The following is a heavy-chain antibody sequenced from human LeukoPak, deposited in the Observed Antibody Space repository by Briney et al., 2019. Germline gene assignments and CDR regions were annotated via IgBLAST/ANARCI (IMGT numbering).Heavy chain of an antibody. CDR2: IYYSGST. CDR1: GASISSGDYY. Sequence: SETLSLTCTVSGASISSGDYYWSWIRQPPGKGLEWIGYIYYSGSTNYNPSLKSRVTISVDTSKNQFSLKLSSVTAADTAVYYCARVAGTLDYWGQGTLVTVSS. CDR3: ARVAGTLDY. D-gene: IGHD1-14*01. V-gene: IGHV4-61*08. J-gene: IGHJ4*02.